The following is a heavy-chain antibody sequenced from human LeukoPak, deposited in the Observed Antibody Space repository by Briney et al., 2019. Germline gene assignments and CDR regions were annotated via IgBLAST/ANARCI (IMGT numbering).Heavy chain of an antibody. V-gene: IGHV4-4*07. Sequence: SETLSLTCTVSGASISGYYWTWIRQPAGKGLEWIWRIYTSGSTNYTPSLKSRVTMTVDTSKNQFSLNLSSVTAADTAGYYCARAPPYCSGGNCYSIVYWGQGTLVTVSS. CDR3: ARAPPYCSGGNCYSIVY. CDR1: GASISGYY. CDR2: IYTSGST. J-gene: IGHJ4*02. D-gene: IGHD2-15*01.